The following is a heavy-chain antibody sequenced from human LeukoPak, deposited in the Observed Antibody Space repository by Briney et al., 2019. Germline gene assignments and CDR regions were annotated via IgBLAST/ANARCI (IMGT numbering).Heavy chain of an antibody. CDR3: ARDPLGSPTYYFDY. Sequence: GGSLRLSCAASGFTVSSSYMYWVRQAPGKGLEWVSFFYRGEITYYAESVRGRFTISRDNSKNTLYLQMNSLRAEDTAVYYCARDPLGSPTYYFDYWGQGTLVTVSS. J-gene: IGHJ4*02. D-gene: IGHD7-27*01. CDR2: FYRGEIT. V-gene: IGHV3-53*05. CDR1: GFTVSSSY.